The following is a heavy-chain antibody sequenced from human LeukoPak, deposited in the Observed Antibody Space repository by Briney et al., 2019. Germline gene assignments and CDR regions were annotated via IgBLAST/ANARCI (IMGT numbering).Heavy chain of an antibody. Sequence: GASVKVSCKASGYTFTSYGISWVRQAPGQGLEWMGWISAYNGNTNYAQKLQGRVTMTTDTSTSTAYMELGSLRSEDTAVYYCARDNPDLSASPGDVVTNPVAYWGQGTLVTVSS. D-gene: IGHD2-21*02. CDR2: ISAYNGNT. J-gene: IGHJ4*02. CDR1: GYTFTSYG. CDR3: ARDNPDLSASPGDVVTNPVAY. V-gene: IGHV1-18*01.